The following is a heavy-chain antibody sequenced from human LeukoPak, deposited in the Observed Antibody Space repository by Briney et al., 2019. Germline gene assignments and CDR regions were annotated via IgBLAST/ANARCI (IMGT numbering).Heavy chain of an antibody. Sequence: SETLSLTCSLSGGSISSYFWSWIRQPPAKGLEWIRYVFYTGITNYNPALMSRVNISIDTSESQVSLRLNDVTAADTAVYCCARTSVRGVIKKNFWFDPWGQGTLVSVSS. V-gene: IGHV4-59*01. CDR2: VFYTGIT. J-gene: IGHJ5*02. D-gene: IGHD3-10*01. CDR3: ARTSVRGVIKKNFWFDP. CDR1: GGSISSYF.